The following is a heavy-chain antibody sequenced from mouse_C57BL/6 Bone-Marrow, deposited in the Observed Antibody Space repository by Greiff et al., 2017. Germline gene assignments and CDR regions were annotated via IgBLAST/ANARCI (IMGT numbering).Heavy chain of an antibody. J-gene: IGHJ2*01. V-gene: IGHV6-6*01. Sequence: EVHLVESGGGLVQPGGSMKLSCAASGFTFSDAWMDWVRQSPEKGLEWVAEIRNKANNHATYYAESVKGRFTISRDDSKSSVYLQMNSLRAEDTGIYYCTRPRDSSGYYFDYWGQGTTLTVSS. CDR1: GFTFSDAW. D-gene: IGHD3-2*02. CDR3: TRPRDSSGYYFDY. CDR2: IRNKANNHAT.